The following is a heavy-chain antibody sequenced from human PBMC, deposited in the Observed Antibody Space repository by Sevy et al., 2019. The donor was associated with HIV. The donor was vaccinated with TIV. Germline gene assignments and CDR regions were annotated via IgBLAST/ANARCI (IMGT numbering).Heavy chain of an antibody. CDR3: ARDGARTYDIHSGYANFDY. CDR1: GYTFTSYG. D-gene: IGHD5-12*01. CDR2: ISAYNGNT. J-gene: IGHJ4*02. Sequence: ASVKVSCKASGYTFTSYGISWVRQAPGQGLEWMGWISAYNGNTNYAQKLQGRVTMTTDTSTSTAYMELRSLRSDDTAVYYCARDGARTYDIHSGYANFDYWGQGTLVTVSS. V-gene: IGHV1-18*01.